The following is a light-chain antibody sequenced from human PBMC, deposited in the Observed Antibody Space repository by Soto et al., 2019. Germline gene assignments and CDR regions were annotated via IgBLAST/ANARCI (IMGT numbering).Light chain of an antibody. J-gene: IGKJ1*01. V-gene: IGKV1-5*01. CDR3: QQYETFSGT. CDR2: DAS. CDR1: QTISSC. Sequence: DIHTLDFRSSLCESEEDGVIIPFRASQTISSCLTWYQQKPGEAPKLLIYDASALTRGVPSRFSGSGSGTKFTLTIASLQPDDFATYYCQQYETFSGTFGPGTKVDI.